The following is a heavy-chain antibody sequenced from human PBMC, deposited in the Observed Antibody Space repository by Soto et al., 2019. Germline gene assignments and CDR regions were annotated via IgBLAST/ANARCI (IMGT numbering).Heavy chain of an antibody. Sequence: GGSLRLSCAASGFTVSSNYMSWVRQAPGKGLEWVSVIYSGGSTYYADSVKGRFTISRDNSKNTLYLQMNSLRAEDTAVYYCAREMYYYDSSGWRYYYYGMDDWGQGTTVTVSS. J-gene: IGHJ6*02. D-gene: IGHD3-22*01. V-gene: IGHV3-53*01. CDR2: IYSGGST. CDR1: GFTVSSNY. CDR3: AREMYYYDSSGWRYYYYGMDD.